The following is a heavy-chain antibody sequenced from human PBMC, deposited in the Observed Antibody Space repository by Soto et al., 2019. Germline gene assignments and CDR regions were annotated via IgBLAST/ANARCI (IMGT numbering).Heavy chain of an antibody. CDR1: GFTFSSYA. J-gene: IGHJ6*02. V-gene: IGHV3-23*01. D-gene: IGHD3-10*01. CDR2: ISGSGGST. Sequence: EVQLLESGGGLVQPGGSLRLSCAASGFTFSSYAMSWVRQAPGKGLEWVSAISGSGGSTYYADSVKGRFTISRDNSKNRLYLQMNSLRAEDTAVYYCVARRGLSYYYGMDVWGQGTKVTASS. CDR3: VARRGLSYYYGMDV.